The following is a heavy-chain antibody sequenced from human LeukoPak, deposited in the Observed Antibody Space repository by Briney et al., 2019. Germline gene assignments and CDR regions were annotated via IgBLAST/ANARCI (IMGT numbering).Heavy chain of an antibody. Sequence: ASMKVSCKVSGYTLTELSMHWVRQAPGKGLEWMGGFDPEDGETIYAQKFQGRVTMTEDTSTDTAYMELSSLRSEDTAVYYCATVFTRDTAMADLDYWGQGTLVTVSS. CDR1: GYTLTELS. J-gene: IGHJ4*02. V-gene: IGHV1-24*01. CDR2: FDPEDGET. CDR3: ATVFTRDTAMADLDY. D-gene: IGHD5-18*01.